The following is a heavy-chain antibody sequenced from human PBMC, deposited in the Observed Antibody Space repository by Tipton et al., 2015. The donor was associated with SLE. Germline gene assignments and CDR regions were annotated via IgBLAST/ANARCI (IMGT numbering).Heavy chain of an antibody. J-gene: IGHJ4*02. V-gene: IGHV3-9*01. CDR3: TKDSGRYSSGWYYLDY. D-gene: IGHD6-19*01. CDR1: GFTFDDYA. CDR2: ISWNSGSI. Sequence: RSLRLSCAASGFTFDDYAMHWVRQGPGKGLEWVSGISWNSGSIGYADSVKGRFTISRDNAKNSLYLQMNSLRVEDTALYYCTKDSGRYSSGWYYLDYWGQGTLVIVSS.